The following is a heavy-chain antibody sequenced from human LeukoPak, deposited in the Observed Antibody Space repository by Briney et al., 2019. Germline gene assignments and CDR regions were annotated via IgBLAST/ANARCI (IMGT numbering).Heavy chain of an antibody. CDR2: IYHSGST. CDR1: GYSISSGYY. Sequence: SETLSLTCTVSGYSISSGYYWGWIRQPPGKGLEWIGSIYHSGSTYYNPSLKSRVTISVDTSKNQFSLKLSSVTAADTAVYYWARLRGYSGYDYVGSPWFDPWGQGTLVTVSS. J-gene: IGHJ5*02. CDR3: ARLRGYSGYDYVGSPWFDP. D-gene: IGHD5-12*01. V-gene: IGHV4-38-2*02.